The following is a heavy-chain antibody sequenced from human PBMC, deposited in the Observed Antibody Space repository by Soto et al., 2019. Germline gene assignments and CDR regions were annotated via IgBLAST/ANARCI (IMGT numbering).Heavy chain of an antibody. Sequence: VGSLRLSCAASEFTFSSYGMHWVRQAPGKGLEWLSAISYDGSNKYYTDSVKGRFTISRDNSKNTLYLEMNSLRGEDTAVYYCARDRAFWSGTPDAFDVWGQGTMVTVSS. CDR1: EFTFSSYG. CDR2: ISYDGSNK. D-gene: IGHD3-3*01. CDR3: ARDRAFWSGTPDAFDV. J-gene: IGHJ3*01. V-gene: IGHV3-30*03.